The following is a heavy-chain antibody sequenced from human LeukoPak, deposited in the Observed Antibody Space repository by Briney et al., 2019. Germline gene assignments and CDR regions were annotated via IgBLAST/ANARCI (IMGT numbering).Heavy chain of an antibody. CDR1: GGSIVNYF. CDR2: IYQTASTGST. J-gene: IGHJ5*02. V-gene: IGHV4-59*08. CDR3: ARHLDP. Sequence: PSETLSLTCTVSGGSIVNYFWSWIRQPPGKGLEWIGYIYQTASTGSTNYKSSLKSRVTISVDTSKNQFSLKLSSVTAADTAVYYCARHLDPWGQGTLVTVSS.